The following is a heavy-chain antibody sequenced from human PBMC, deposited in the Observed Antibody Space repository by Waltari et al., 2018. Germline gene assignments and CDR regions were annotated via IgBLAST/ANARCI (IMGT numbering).Heavy chain of an antibody. Sequence: EVQLLESGGGLVQPGGSLRLSCAASGFSYSRYAISWVRQAPGKGLEWVSTISGSGSTPFYADSVKGRFTISRDNSRNTVFLQMNSLRAEETAVYYCAKAIKGYNSAWFDYWGQGTLVTVSS. CDR1: GFSYSRYA. J-gene: IGHJ5*01. V-gene: IGHV3-23*01. D-gene: IGHD3-22*01. CDR3: AKAIKGYNSAWFDY. CDR2: ISGSGSTP.